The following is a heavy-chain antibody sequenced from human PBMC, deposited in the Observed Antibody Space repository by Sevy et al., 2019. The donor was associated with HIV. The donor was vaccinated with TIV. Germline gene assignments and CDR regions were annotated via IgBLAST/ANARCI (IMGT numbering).Heavy chain of an antibody. D-gene: IGHD3-22*01. Sequence: GGALRLSCAASGFTFSSYEMNWVRQAPGKGLEWVSYISSSGSTIYYADSVKGRFTISRDNAKNSLYLQMNSLRAEDTAVYYCARLGKLIVVVTFDYWGQGTLVTVSS. CDR3: ARLGKLIVVVTFDY. J-gene: IGHJ4*02. CDR2: ISSSGSTI. CDR1: GFTFSSYE. V-gene: IGHV3-48*03.